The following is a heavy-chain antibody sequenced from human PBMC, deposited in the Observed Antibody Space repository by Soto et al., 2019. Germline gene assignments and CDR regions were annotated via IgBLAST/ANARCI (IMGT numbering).Heavy chain of an antibody. D-gene: IGHD3-3*01. V-gene: IGHV3-23*01. Sequence: PGGSLRLSCAASGFTFSSYAMSWVRQAPGKGLEWVSAISGSGGSTYYADSVKGRFTISRDNSKNTLYLQMNSLRAEDTAVYYCAKDGALRFLEWLQGPDYWGQGTLVTVSS. J-gene: IGHJ4*02. CDR2: ISGSGGST. CDR3: AKDGALRFLEWLQGPDY. CDR1: GFTFSSYA.